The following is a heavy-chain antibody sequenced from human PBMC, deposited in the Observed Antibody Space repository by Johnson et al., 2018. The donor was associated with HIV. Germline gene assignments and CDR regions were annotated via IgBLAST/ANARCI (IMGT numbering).Heavy chain of an antibody. J-gene: IGHJ3*02. D-gene: IGHD3-3*01. CDR2: ISSSGSPI. Sequence: QMQLVESGGGVVQPGRSLRLSCAASGFTFSDYYMSWIRQAPGKGLEWVSYISSSGSPIYYADSVQARFTISRDNAKNTLYLQMNSLRAEDTAVYYCASTIFGVAWHAFDIWGQGTMVTVSS. CDR1: GFTFSDYY. CDR3: ASTIFGVAWHAFDI. V-gene: IGHV3-11*04.